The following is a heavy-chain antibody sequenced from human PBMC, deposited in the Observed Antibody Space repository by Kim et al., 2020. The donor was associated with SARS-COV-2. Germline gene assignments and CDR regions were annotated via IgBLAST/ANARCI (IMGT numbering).Heavy chain of an antibody. V-gene: IGHV3-9*01. CDR1: GFTFDDYA. CDR2: ISWNSGSI. J-gene: IGHJ3*02. D-gene: IGHD3-10*01. CDR3: ASSYYYGSGSYREDAFDI. Sequence: GGSLRLSCAASGFTFDDYAMHWVRQAPGKGLEWVSGISWNSGSIGYADSVKGRFTISRDNAKNSLYLQMNSLRAEDTALYYCASSYYYGSGSYREDAFDIWGQGTMVTVSS.